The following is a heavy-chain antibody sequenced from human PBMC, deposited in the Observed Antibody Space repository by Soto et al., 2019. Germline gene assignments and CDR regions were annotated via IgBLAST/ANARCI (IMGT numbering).Heavy chain of an antibody. CDR2: IIPIFGTA. Sequence: QVQLVQSGAEVKKPGSSVKVSCKASGGTFSSYAISWVRQAPGQGLEWMGGIIPIFGTANYAQKFQGRVMITADESTSTAYMELSSLRSEDTAVYYCARGRLDYVWGSYRIDAFDIWGQGTMVTVSS. V-gene: IGHV1-69*01. D-gene: IGHD3-16*02. CDR3: ARGRLDYVWGSYRIDAFDI. CDR1: GGTFSSYA. J-gene: IGHJ3*02.